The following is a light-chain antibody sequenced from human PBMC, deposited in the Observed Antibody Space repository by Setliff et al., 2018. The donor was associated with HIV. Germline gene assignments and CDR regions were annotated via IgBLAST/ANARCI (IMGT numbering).Light chain of an antibody. J-gene: IGLJ1*01. CDR3: SSYTSRNTYV. CDR2: DVS. Sequence: QSALTQPASVSGSPGQWITISCTGASSDFGGYNYVSWYEQHPGKAPKLMIYDVSKRPSGVSNRFSGSKSGNTASLTISGLQAEDEADYYCSSYTSRNTYVFGTGTKVTVL. CDR1: SSDFGGYNY. V-gene: IGLV2-14*03.